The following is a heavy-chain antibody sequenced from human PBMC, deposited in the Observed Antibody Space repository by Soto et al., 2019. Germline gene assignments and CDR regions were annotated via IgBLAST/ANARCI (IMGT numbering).Heavy chain of an antibody. CDR1: GFSLSTSGVG. J-gene: IGHJ5*02. Sequence: QITLKESGPTLVKPTQTLTLTCTFSGFSLSTSGVGVGWIRQPPGQALEWLVFIYWDDDKRYSPSLKSRLTLTKDTSKNQVVLTMTNMDVVDTATYYCAHRPPYSKNWNAGWFGPWGQGALVTVSS. CDR3: AHRPPYSKNWNAGWFGP. D-gene: IGHD1-1*01. CDR2: IYWDDDK. V-gene: IGHV2-5*02.